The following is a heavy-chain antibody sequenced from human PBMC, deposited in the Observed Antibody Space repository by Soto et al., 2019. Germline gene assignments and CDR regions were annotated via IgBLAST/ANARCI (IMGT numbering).Heavy chain of an antibody. Sequence: QVQLQQWGAGLLKPSETLSLTCAVYGGSFSGYYWSWIRQPPGKGLEWIGEINHSGSTNYHPSLKSRVTISVDTSKNQFSLKLSSVTAADTAVYYCARAPMVRGVDKFDYWGQGTLVTVSS. J-gene: IGHJ4*02. V-gene: IGHV4-34*01. CDR3: ARAPMVRGVDKFDY. CDR1: GGSFSGYY. D-gene: IGHD3-10*01. CDR2: INHSGST.